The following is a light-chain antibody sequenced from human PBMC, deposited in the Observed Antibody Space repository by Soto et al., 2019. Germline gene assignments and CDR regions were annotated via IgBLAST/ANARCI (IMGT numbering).Light chain of an antibody. V-gene: IGKV1-9*01. CDR1: QGISTY. Sequence: DIQLTQSPSFLSASVGDRVTITCRASQGISTYLAWYQQKPGKAPNLLIYAASTLQSGVPSRFSGSGSGTHFTLTISSLQPEDFATYYCQQLNSYPITFGQGTRLEIK. J-gene: IGKJ5*01. CDR3: QQLNSYPIT. CDR2: AAS.